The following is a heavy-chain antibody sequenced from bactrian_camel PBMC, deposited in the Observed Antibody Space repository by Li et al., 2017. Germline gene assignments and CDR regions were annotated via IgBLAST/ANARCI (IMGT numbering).Heavy chain of an antibody. D-gene: IGHD5*01. V-gene: IGHV3S53*01. CDR3: AADPRVEAGTLIDELYDY. CDR2: IAGDGRT. J-gene: IGHJ4*01. Sequence: VQLVESGGGSVQAGGSLRLSCVASGYTLPMNMGWFRRLPGQEREGVAAIAGDGRTNYADSVKGRFTIYKDNAKNALYLQMDTLQPEDTAMYYCAADPRVEAGTLIDELYDYWGQGTQVTVS. CDR1: GYTLPMN.